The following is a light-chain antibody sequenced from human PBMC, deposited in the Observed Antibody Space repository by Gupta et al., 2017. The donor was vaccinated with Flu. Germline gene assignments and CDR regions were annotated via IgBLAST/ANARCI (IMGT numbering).Light chain of an antibody. CDR3: GSGGAVGV. J-gene: IGLJ2*01. CDR1: NIDIGAYNY. Sequence: GQSIAISCTGTNIDIGAYNYVSWYQQHPGKALKLMIYEVSKRPSGVSTRFSGSKSGNTDSLTIPGLEAEDEADYYCGSGGAVGVFGGETKVTVL. CDR2: EVS. V-gene: IGLV2-14*01.